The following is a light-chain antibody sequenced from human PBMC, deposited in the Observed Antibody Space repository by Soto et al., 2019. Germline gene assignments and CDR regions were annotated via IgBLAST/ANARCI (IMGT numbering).Light chain of an antibody. J-gene: IGKJ1*01. Sequence: EIVMTQSPDTLSVSPGERATLSCRASQSISSNLAWYLQKVGQAPRLLIYGASTRAPGISARFSGSGSGTEFTLTISSLQSEDFAIYYCQQYNNWSWTVGQGTKVDIK. CDR2: GAS. V-gene: IGKV3-15*01. CDR3: QQYNNWSWT. CDR1: QSISSN.